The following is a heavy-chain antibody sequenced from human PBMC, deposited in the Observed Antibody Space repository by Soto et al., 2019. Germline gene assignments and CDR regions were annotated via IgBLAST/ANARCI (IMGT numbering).Heavy chain of an antibody. CDR1: GGSVSSGSYY. V-gene: IGHV4-61*01. Sequence: LSLTCTVSGGSVSSGSYYWSWIRQPPGKGLEWIGYIYYSGSTNYNPSLKSRVTISVDTSKNQFSLKLSSVTAADTAVYYCASRVVITTFVDYWGQGTLVTVSS. CDR2: IYYSGST. D-gene: IGHD3-22*01. CDR3: ASRVVITTFVDY. J-gene: IGHJ4*02.